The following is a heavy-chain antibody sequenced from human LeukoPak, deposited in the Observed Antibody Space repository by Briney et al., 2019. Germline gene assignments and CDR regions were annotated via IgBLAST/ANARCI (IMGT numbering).Heavy chain of an antibody. V-gene: IGHV4-39*01. J-gene: IGHJ4*02. D-gene: IGHD1-1*01. CDR1: GGSISNNNYY. Sequence: TSETLSLACTVSGGSISNNNYYWAWIRQPPGKGLECIGSIYYSGSPYYNPSLKSRVTISVDTSKNQFSLRLSSVTAADTAVYYCATWRTAKTGFDYWGQGTLVTVSS. CDR3: ATWRTAKTGFDY. CDR2: IYYSGSP.